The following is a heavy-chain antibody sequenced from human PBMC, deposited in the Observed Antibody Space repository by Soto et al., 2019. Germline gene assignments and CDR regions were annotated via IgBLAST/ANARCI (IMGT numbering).Heavy chain of an antibody. CDR2: ISPNSGAT. Sequence: QVQLVQSEGELRQPGASVTVSCRASGYTFTSYGIIWVRQAAGQGLEWRGYISPNSGATTYAQNLQGTPTLTTDTSTSTAYMELRSLSFDDTAIYYCVREMWTRSGPQNFFDYWGLGALVTVSS. V-gene: IGHV1-18*01. CDR3: VREMWTRSGPQNFFDY. J-gene: IGHJ4*02. CDR1: GYTFTSYG. D-gene: IGHD6-25*01.